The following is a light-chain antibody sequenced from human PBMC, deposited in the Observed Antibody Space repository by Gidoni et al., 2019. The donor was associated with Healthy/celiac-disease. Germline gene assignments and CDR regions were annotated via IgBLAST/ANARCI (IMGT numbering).Light chain of an antibody. CDR3: QQDGSSPQT. J-gene: IGKJ1*01. Sequence: EVVLTPSSGAISLSPGERAALPCCTSQSCSSSYLAWYQQKPGQAPRLLIYGASSRATGIPDRFSGSGSGTDFTLTISRLEPEDFAVYYCQQDGSSPQTFGQGTKVEIK. CDR2: GAS. CDR1: QSCSSSY. V-gene: IGKV3-20*01.